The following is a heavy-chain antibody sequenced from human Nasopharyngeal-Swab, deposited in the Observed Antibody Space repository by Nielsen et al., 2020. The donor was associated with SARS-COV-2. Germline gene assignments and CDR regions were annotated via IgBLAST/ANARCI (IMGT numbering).Heavy chain of an antibody. J-gene: IGHJ6*03. V-gene: IGHV4-59*01. CDR2: IYYSGST. D-gene: IGHD3-3*01. CDR3: ARVGGLWSAGFYYYYMDV. Sequence: RQAPGKGLEWIGYIYYSGSTNYNPSLKSRVTISVDTSKNRFSLKLSSVTAADTAVYYCARVGGLWSAGFYYYYMDVWGKGTTVTVSS.